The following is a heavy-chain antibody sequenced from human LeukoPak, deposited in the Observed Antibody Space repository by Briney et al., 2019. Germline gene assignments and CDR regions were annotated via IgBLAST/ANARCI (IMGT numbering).Heavy chain of an antibody. CDR3: AKDPPRADDYGDLGYFDY. CDR2: ISGSGGST. J-gene: IGHJ4*02. CDR1: GFTFSSYA. V-gene: IGHV3-23*01. Sequence: PGGSLRLPCAASGFTFSSYAMSWVRQAPGKGLEWVSAISGSGGSTYYADSVKGRFTISRDNSKNTLYLQMNSLRAEDTAVYYCAKDPPRADDYGDLGYFDYWGQGTLVTVSS. D-gene: IGHD4-17*01.